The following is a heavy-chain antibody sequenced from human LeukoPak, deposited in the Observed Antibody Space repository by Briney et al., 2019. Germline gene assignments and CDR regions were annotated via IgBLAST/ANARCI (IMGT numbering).Heavy chain of an antibody. CDR1: GGSISSYY. V-gene: IGHV4-4*07. CDR3: ARNQRWTYSSGYYMDV. D-gene: IGHD3-10*01. Sequence: SETLSLTCTVSGGSISSYYWNWIRQPAGKGLEWIGRIYTSGSTNYNPSLKSRVTMSVDTSKNQFSLKLSPVTAADTAVYYCARNQRWTYSSGYYMDVWGKGTTVTISS. J-gene: IGHJ6*03. CDR2: IYTSGST.